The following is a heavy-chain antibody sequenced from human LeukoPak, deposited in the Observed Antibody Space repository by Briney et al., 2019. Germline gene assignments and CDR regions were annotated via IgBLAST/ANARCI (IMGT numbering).Heavy chain of an antibody. J-gene: IGHJ5*02. CDR2: ISASGDST. CDR1: GFTFSSYA. V-gene: IGHV3-23*01. Sequence: PGGSLRLSCATSGFTFSSYAVSWVRQAPGKGLEWVSAISASGDSTYYADSVRGRFTFSRDNSKNTLYLQMNSLRAEDTAVYYCAKDPGAHWFDPWGQGTLVTVSS. D-gene: IGHD1-26*01. CDR3: AKDPGAHWFDP.